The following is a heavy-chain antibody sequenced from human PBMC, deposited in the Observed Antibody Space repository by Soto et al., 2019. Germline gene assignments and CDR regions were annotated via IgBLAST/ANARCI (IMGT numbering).Heavy chain of an antibody. CDR3: ARGPPVGVVAATPYWFDP. D-gene: IGHD2-15*01. V-gene: IGHV1-18*01. J-gene: IGHJ5*02. CDR2: ISAYNGNT. Sequence: QVQLVQSGAEVKKPGASVKVSCKASGYTFTSYGISWVRQAPGQGLEWMGWISAYNGNTNYAQKLQGRVTMTTDTSTSTANMELRSLRSDDTAVYYCARGPPVGVVAATPYWFDPWGQGTLVTVSS. CDR1: GYTFTSYG.